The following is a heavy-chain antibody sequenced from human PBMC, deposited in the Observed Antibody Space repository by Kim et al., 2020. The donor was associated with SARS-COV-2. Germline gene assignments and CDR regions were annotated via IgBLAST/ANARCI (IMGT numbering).Heavy chain of an antibody. CDR1: GFTFRSYV. V-gene: IGHV3-23*01. Sequence: GGSLRLSCAASGFTFRSYVMSWVRQAPGRGLEWVSAISASGASTYYADSVKDQLTISRDNSKNTLYLQMYSLRAEDTALYYCAKVCGDNCYFPDFWGQGTLVTVSS. CDR2: ISASGAST. D-gene: IGHD2-15*01. J-gene: IGHJ4*02. CDR3: AKVCGDNCYFPDF.